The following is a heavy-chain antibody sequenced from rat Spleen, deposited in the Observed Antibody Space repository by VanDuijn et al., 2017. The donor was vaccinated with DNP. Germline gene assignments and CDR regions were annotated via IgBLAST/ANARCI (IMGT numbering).Heavy chain of an antibody. Sequence: EVLLQESGPGLVKPSQSLSLTCSVTGLSITNNFKWTWIRKFPGNKLEWMGYVTNAGTTDYNPSLKSRIPITTDTSKNQFFLQVNSMTTEDTATYYCAIQLGVFDYWGQGVPVTVSS. D-gene: IGHD4-6*01. CDR1: GLSITNNFK. CDR3: AIQLGVFDY. V-gene: IGHV3-3*01. CDR2: VTNAGTT. J-gene: IGHJ2*01.